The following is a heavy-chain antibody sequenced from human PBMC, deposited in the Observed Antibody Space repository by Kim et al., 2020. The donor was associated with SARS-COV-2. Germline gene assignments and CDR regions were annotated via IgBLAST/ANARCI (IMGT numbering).Heavy chain of an antibody. D-gene: IGHD6-19*01. CDR1: GFTFSSYA. Sequence: GGSLRLSCSASGFTFSSYAMHWVRQAPGKGLEYVSAISSNGGSTYYADSVKGRFTISRDNSKNTLYLQMSSLRAEDTAVYYCVKSKTAGYSSGCYLDAFDIWGQGTMVTVSS. CDR3: VKSKTAGYSSGCYLDAFDI. CDR2: ISSNGGST. V-gene: IGHV3-64D*06. J-gene: IGHJ3*02.